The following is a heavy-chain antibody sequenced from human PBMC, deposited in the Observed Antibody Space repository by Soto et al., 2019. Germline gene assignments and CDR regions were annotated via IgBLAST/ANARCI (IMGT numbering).Heavy chain of an antibody. J-gene: IGHJ5*02. Sequence: ASLKVSCKASGYTFTSYGISWVRQAPGQGLEWMGWISAYNGNTNYAQKRQGRVTMTTDTSTSTAYMELRSLRSDDTAVYYCARDEGIVVVPAAMRSWFDPWGQGTLVTVSS. CDR3: ARDEGIVVVPAAMRSWFDP. D-gene: IGHD2-2*01. CDR2: ISAYNGNT. CDR1: GYTFTSYG. V-gene: IGHV1-18*01.